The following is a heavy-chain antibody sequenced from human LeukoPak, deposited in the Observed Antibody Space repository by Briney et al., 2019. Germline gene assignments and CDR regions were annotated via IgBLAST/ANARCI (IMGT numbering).Heavy chain of an antibody. D-gene: IGHD3-9*01. CDR3: ARVFRAWILTGYRPYYFDY. V-gene: IGHV3-21*01. Sequence: GGSLRLSCAASAFTFSSYSMNWVRQAPGKGLEWVSSISSSSSYIYYADSVKGRFTISRDNAKNSLYLQMNSLRAEDTAVYYCARVFRAWILTGYRPYYFDYWGQGTLVTVSS. CDR2: ISSSSSYI. J-gene: IGHJ4*02. CDR1: AFTFSSYS.